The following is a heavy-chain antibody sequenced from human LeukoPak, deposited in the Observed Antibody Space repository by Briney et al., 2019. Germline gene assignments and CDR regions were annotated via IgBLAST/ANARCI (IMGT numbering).Heavy chain of an antibody. Sequence: ASVKVSCKASGYTFTSYGISWVRQAPGQGLEWRGWISAYNGNTNYAQKLQGRVTMTTDTYTSTAYMELRSLRSDDTAVYYCARSAHDYGDYVSRGAFDIWGQGTMVTVSS. CDR2: ISAYNGNT. D-gene: IGHD4-17*01. CDR3: ARSAHDYGDYVSRGAFDI. CDR1: GYTFTSYG. J-gene: IGHJ3*02. V-gene: IGHV1-18*01.